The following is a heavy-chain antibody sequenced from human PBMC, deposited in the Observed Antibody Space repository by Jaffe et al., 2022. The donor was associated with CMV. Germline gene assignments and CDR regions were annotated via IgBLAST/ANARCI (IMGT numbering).Heavy chain of an antibody. Sequence: QVQLQESGPGLVKPSETLSLTCTVFGGSISSYYWSWIRQPPGKGLEWIGYIYNTGSTSYNPSLKSRVTISVDMSKNQFYLKVNSVTAADTAVYFCARHLRNDYFYYQLDVWGKGTTVTVSS. J-gene: IGHJ6*03. CDR2: IYNTGST. CDR3: ARHLRNDYFYYQLDV. CDR1: GGSISSYY. V-gene: IGHV4-59*08.